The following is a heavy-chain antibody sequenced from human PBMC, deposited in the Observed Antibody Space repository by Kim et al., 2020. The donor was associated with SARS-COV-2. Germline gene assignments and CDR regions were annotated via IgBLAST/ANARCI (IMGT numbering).Heavy chain of an antibody. CDR1: GGSFSGYY. J-gene: IGHJ3*02. D-gene: IGHD2-2*01. CDR2: INHSGST. CDR3: ARVGASSTSCYVCAFDI. V-gene: IGHV4-34*01. Sequence: SETLSLTCAVYGGSFSGYYWSWIRQPPGKGLEWIGEINHSGSTNYNPSLKSRVTISVDTSKNQFSLKLSSVTAADTAVYYCARVGASSTSCYVCAFDIWGQGTMVTVSS.